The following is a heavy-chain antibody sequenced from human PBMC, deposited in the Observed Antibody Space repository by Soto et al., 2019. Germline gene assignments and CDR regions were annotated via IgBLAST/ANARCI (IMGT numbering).Heavy chain of an antibody. CDR2: IIHSGST. J-gene: IGHJ4*02. CDR1: GGSFSGYH. CDR3: ARGAIATAGLIDY. Sequence: SETLSLTCAVYGGSFSGYHWSWIRQPPGKGLEWIGEIIHSGSTNYNPSLKSRVTISIDTSKNQFSLKLSSVTAADTAVYYCARGAIATAGLIDYWGPGTLVT. D-gene: IGHD6-13*01. V-gene: IGHV4-34*01.